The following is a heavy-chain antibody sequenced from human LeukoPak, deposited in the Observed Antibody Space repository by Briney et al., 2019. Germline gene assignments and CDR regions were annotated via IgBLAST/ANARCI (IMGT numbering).Heavy chain of an antibody. V-gene: IGHV3-9*03. J-gene: IGHJ4*02. CDR2: ISWNSGSI. CDR3: AKDGTRSGGNFDY. Sequence: GGSLRLSCAASGFTFDDYATHWVRQAPGKGLEWVSGISWNSGSIGYADSVKGRFTISRDNAKNSLYLQMNSLRAEDMALYYCAKDGTRSGGNFDYWGQGTLVTVSS. CDR1: GFTFDDYA. D-gene: IGHD2-15*01.